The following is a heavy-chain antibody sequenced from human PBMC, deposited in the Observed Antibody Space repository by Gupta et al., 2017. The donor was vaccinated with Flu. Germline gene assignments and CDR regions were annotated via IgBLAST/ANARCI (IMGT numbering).Heavy chain of an antibody. CDR2: ISTYNGNI. J-gene: IGHJ4*02. CDR1: GYTFTSSG. CDR3: ARAGSGRVRGEYVSDF. Sequence: QVQLVQSGAAVKKPGASVRVSCKMSGYTFTSSGISWFRQAPGQGLEWMGWISTYNGNINSAERLQGRVTMTTDTSTTTAYMELRGLKSDDTAIYYCARAGSGRVRGEYVSDFWGQGTQVTVSS. D-gene: IGHD4-17*01. V-gene: IGHV1-18*01.